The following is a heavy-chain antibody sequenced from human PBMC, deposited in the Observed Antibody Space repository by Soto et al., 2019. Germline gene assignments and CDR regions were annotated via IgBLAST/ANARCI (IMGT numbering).Heavy chain of an antibody. CDR3: AHMLGVDDAFDI. J-gene: IGHJ3*02. CDR2: IYWDDDK. V-gene: IGHV2-5*02. Sequence: SGPTLVNPTPTLTLTCTFSGFSLSTSGVGVGWIRQPPGKALEWLALIYWDDDKRYSPSLKSRLTINKDTSKNQVVLTKTNIDSMVIATYYCAHMLGVDDAFDIWGQGTMVTVSS. D-gene: IGHD3-3*01. CDR1: GFSLSTSGVG.